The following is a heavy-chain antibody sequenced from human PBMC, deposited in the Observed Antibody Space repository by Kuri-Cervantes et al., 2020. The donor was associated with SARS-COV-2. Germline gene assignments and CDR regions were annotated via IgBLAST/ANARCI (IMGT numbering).Heavy chain of an antibody. CDR3: AKDKGFGELFFDY. D-gene: IGHD3-10*01. CDR1: GFTFSSYS. CDR2: ISSSSSTI. J-gene: IGHJ4*02. Sequence: GGSLRLSCAASGFTFSSYSMNWVRQAPGKGLEWVSYISSSSSTIYYADSVEGRFTISRDNAKNSLYLQMNSLRAEDTAVYYCAKDKGFGELFFDYWGQGTLVTVSS. V-gene: IGHV3-48*01.